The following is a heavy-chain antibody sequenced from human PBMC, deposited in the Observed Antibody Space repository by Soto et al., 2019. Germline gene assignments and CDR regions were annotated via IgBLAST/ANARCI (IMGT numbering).Heavy chain of an antibody. CDR1: GASFSGYY. CDR2: INPDGGT. Sequence: SEPLSLTCAVYGASFSGYYWHWIRQPPGKGLEWIGEINPDGGTNYNPSLKSRATISIDTSKTQFSLKVTSVSAADTAVYYCARGQRSDPCFYAWGTGNMVTVS. V-gene: IGHV4-34*01. CDR3: ARGQRSDPCFYA. J-gene: IGHJ5*02.